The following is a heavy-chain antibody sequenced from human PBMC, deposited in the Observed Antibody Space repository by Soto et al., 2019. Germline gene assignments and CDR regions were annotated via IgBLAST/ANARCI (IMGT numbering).Heavy chain of an antibody. Sequence: QVQLVQSGAEVKKPGSSVKVSCKASGGTFSSYIISWVRQAPGQGLEWMGRIIPILGIANYAQKFQGRVTITADKSTSTAYMELSCLRSADTAVYYCARFPQTAIVGAAYFDYWGQGTLVTVSS. V-gene: IGHV1-69*02. J-gene: IGHJ4*02. D-gene: IGHD1-26*01. CDR3: ARFPQTAIVGAAYFDY. CDR1: GGTFSSYI. CDR2: IIPILGIA.